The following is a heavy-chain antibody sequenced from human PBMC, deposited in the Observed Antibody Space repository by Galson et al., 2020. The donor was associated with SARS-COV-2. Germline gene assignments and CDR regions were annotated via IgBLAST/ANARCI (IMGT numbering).Heavy chain of an antibody. J-gene: IGHJ4*02. CDR1: GFTFSDSA. Sequence: GGSLSLSCAASGFTFSDSAIHWVRQAQAKGQEWVAIISYDGATQYNSGSVEGRLTISRDNSKNTLFLQMHSLRPDDKAVYYCGRETEDHTSSWYDYWGQGTLVTVSS. D-gene: IGHD6-13*01. CDR2: ISYDGATQ. V-gene: IGHV3-30*04. CDR3: GRETEDHTSSWYDY.